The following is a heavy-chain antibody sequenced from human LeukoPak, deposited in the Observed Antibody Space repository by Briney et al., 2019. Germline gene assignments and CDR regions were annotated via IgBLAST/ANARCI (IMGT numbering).Heavy chain of an antibody. D-gene: IGHD3-10*01. CDR1: GGSISSGSYY. CDR3: ARHGYYYGSGSWYYFDY. Sequence: SQTLSLTCTVSGGSISSGSYYWSWIRQPAGKGLEWIGRIYTSGSTNYNPSLKSRVTISVDTSKNQFSLKLSSVTAADTAVYYCARHGYYYGSGSWYYFDYWGQGTLVTVSS. V-gene: IGHV4-61*02. CDR2: IYTSGST. J-gene: IGHJ4*02.